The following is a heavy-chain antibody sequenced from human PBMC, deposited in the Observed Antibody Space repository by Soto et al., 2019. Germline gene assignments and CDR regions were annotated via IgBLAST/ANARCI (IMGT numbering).Heavy chain of an antibody. CDR3: TTDSYSTIIIVRFDY. D-gene: IGHD3-22*01. J-gene: IGHJ4*01. CDR1: SFTFTNAW. Sequence: PGGSLTLSCAASSFTFTNAWINWARQAQGKGLEWVGRIKSKTDGGITDYAEPVKGRFAISRDDSNNMVYLQMNSLKIEDTAVYYCTTDSYSTIIIVRFDYWGHGTLVTVSS. CDR2: IKSKTDGGIT. V-gene: IGHV3-15*07.